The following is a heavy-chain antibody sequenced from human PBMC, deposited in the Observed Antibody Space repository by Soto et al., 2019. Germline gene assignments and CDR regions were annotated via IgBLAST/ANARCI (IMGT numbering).Heavy chain of an antibody. CDR2: ISYDGSNK. J-gene: IGHJ3*02. Sequence: GGSLRLSCAASGFTFSSYAMHWVRQAPGKGLEWVAVISYDGSNKYYADSVKGRFTISRDNSKNTLYLQINSLRAEDTAVYYCARSSGGHDAFDIWGQGTMVTVSS. V-gene: IGHV3-30*04. D-gene: IGHD3-16*01. CDR3: ARSSGGHDAFDI. CDR1: GFTFSSYA.